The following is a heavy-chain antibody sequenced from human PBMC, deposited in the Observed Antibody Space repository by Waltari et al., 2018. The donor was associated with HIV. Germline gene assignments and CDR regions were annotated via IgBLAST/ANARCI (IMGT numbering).Heavy chain of an antibody. V-gene: IGHV1-69*12. D-gene: IGHD4-17*01. CDR2: VTPVFGTL. Sequence: QVQLVQSGAEVKRPGSSVKVSCQASGVTFNRYSVSWLRQSPVQGLEWMGGVTPVFGTLNYAQTFKDRLTLIADEAKGTAYMELTNLRAEDTALYYCSTSRQNNSYASDYGAYRLASWGQGTLVTVSS. CDR1: GVTFNRYS. CDR3: STSRQNNSYASDYGAYRLAS. J-gene: IGHJ4*02.